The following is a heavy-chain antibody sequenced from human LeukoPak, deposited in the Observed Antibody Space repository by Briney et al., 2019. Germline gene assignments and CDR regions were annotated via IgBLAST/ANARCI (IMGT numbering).Heavy chain of an antibody. D-gene: IGHD4-17*01. CDR3: ARIDTVDYGYYFDY. Sequence: SETLSLTCTVSGASISNPSYYWAWIRQPPGKGLEWIGYIYYSGSTSYNPSLKSRVTMSVDTSKNQFSLNLSSVTAADTAVYYCARIDTVDYGYYFDYWGQGTLVTVSS. CDR1: GASISNPSYY. V-gene: IGHV4-61*01. J-gene: IGHJ4*02. CDR2: IYYSGST.